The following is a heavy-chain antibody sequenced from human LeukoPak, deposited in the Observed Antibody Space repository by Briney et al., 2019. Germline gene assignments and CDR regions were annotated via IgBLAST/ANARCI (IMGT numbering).Heavy chain of an antibody. CDR2: IYTSGST. D-gene: IGHD1-26*01. J-gene: IGHJ4*02. Sequence: PSETLSLTCTVSSGSISSFYWSWIRQPAGKGLEWIGRIYTSGSTNYNPSLKSRVTMSVDTSKNQFSLKLSSVTAADTAVYYCARSWAGMYYPFYYFDYWGQGTLVSVSS. CDR3: ARSWAGMYYPFYYFDY. V-gene: IGHV4-4*07. CDR1: SGSISSFY.